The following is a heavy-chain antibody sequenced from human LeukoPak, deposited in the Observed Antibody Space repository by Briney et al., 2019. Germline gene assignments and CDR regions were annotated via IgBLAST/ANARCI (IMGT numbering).Heavy chain of an antibody. Sequence: PSETLSLTCAVYGGSFSGYYWSWIRQPPGKGLEWIGEINHSGSTNYNPSLKSRVIISVDTSKNQFSPKLSSVTAADTAVYYCARPSYGSGSSLTYWGQGTLVTVSS. V-gene: IGHV4-34*01. CDR1: GGSFSGYY. J-gene: IGHJ4*02. D-gene: IGHD3-10*01. CDR2: INHSGST. CDR3: ARPSYGSGSSLTY.